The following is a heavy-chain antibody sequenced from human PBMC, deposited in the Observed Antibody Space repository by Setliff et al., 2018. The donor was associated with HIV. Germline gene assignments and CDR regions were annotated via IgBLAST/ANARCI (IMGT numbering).Heavy chain of an antibody. CDR3: ARLGDNSDWRSNYFFHYMDV. J-gene: IGHJ6*03. V-gene: IGHV4-39*01. Sequence: PSETLSLTCTVSGDSLAGSHYSWGWVRQPPGQGLEWLGNLFHTGSSYFNPSLKSRLTMSVDTSKNQFSLSLISMTAADSAVYYCARLGDNSDWRSNYFFHYMDVWGKGTTVTVSS. D-gene: IGHD3-22*01. CDR2: LFHTGSS. CDR1: GDSLAGSHYS.